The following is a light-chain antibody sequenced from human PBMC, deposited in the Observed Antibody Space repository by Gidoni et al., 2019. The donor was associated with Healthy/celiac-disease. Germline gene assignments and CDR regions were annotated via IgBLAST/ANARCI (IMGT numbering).Light chain of an antibody. J-gene: IGLJ2*01. CDR3: ESYDSSLSGYVV. Sequence: QHSVSGAPGQRVTISCTGSSSNIGAGYDVHWYQQLPGTAPKLLIYGNSNRPSGVPDRFSGSKSGTSASLAITGLQAEDEADYYCESYDSSLSGYVVFGGGTKLTVL. CDR1: SSNIGAGYD. CDR2: GNS. V-gene: IGLV1-40*01.